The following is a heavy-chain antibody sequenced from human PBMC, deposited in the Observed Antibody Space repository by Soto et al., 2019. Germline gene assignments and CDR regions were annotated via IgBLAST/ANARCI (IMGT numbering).Heavy chain of an antibody. CDR3: ARNTVATGYYGMDV. CDR2: IYYSGST. J-gene: IGHJ6*02. CDR1: GDSVSSGSYY. D-gene: IGHD2-15*01. V-gene: IGHV4-61*01. Sequence: QVQLQESGPGLVKPSETLSLTCTVSGDSVSSGSYYWSWIRQPPGKGLEWIGYIYYSGSTKYNTSLTTRVTISVHTSKNQFPLKLSAVTAADTAVYYCARNTVATGYYGMDVWGQGTTVTVSS.